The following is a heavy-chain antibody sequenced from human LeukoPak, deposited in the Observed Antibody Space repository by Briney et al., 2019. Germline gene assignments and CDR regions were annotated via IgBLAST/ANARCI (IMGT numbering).Heavy chain of an antibody. CDR3: ARGVYIAAAQYAY. V-gene: IGHV4-59*01. D-gene: IGHD6-13*01. CDR1: GGSISSYY. Sequence: SETLSLTCAVSGGSISSYYWSWIRQPPGKGLEWVGYIYYSGTTKYNPSLKSRVSISVDTSKNQFSLKLSSVTAADTAVYYCARGVYIAAAQYAYWGQGTLVTVSS. J-gene: IGHJ4*02. CDR2: IYYSGTT.